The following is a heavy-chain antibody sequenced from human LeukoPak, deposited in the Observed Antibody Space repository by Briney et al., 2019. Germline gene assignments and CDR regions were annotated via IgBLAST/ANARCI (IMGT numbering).Heavy chain of an antibody. D-gene: IGHD5-12*01. Sequence: SGTLSLTCTVSGGSISSYYWTWVRQPPGKGLEWIGYIYTSGSTNYNPSLKSRVTISVATSKTQFSLKLSSVTAAATAVYYCARRRGGYDRNWFDPWGQGTLVTVSS. CDR1: GGSISSYY. J-gene: IGHJ5*02. CDR2: IYTSGST. CDR3: ARRRGGYDRNWFDP. V-gene: IGHV4-4*09.